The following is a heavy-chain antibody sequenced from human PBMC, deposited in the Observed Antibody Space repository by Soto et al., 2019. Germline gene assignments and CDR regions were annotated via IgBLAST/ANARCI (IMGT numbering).Heavy chain of an antibody. Sequence: SETLSLTCTVSGGSISSYYWSWIRQPPGKGLEWIGYIYYSGSTNYNPSLKSRLTISVDTSRNQFSLKLSSVTAADTAVYYCARVVVPAAMSFYYYYYMDVWGKGTTVTVSS. CDR2: IYYSGST. D-gene: IGHD2-2*01. CDR3: ARVVVPAAMSFYYYYYMDV. CDR1: GGSISSYY. V-gene: IGHV4-59*01. J-gene: IGHJ6*03.